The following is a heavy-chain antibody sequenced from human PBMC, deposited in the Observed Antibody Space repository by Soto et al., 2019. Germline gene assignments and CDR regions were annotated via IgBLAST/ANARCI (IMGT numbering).Heavy chain of an antibody. CDR1: GFSFSSYG. CDR2: ISYDGSNK. J-gene: IGHJ4*02. D-gene: IGHD3-10*01. Sequence: HPGGSLRLSCAASGFSFSSYGMHWVRQAPGKGLEWVAVISYDGSNKYYADSVKGRFTISRDNSKNTLYLQMNSLRAEDTAVYYCAKDLDGSGSYPAPHDYWGQGTLVTVSS. CDR3: AKDLDGSGSYPAPHDY. V-gene: IGHV3-30*18.